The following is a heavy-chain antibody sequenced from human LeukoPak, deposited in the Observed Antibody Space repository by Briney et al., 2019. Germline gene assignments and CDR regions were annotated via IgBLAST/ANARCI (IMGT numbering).Heavy chain of an antibody. V-gene: IGHV3-23*01. J-gene: IGHJ4*02. CDR2: ISGSGGST. CDR3: AKAKLVRGVSPHDY. Sequence: PGGSLRLSCAASGFTFSSYAMSWVRQAPGKGLEWVSAISGSGGSTYYADSVKGRFTISRDNSKNTLYLQMNSLRAEDTAVYYCAKAKLVRGVSPHDYWGQGTLVTVSS. D-gene: IGHD3-10*01. CDR1: GFTFSSYA.